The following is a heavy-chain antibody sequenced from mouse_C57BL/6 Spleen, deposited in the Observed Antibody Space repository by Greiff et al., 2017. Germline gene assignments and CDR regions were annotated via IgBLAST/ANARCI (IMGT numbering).Heavy chain of an antibody. CDR2: IDPETGGT. V-gene: IGHV1-15*01. Sequence: QVQLQQSGAELVRPGASVTLSCKASGYTFTDYEMHWVKQTPVHGLEWIGAIDPETGGTAYNQKFKGKAILTADKSSSTAYMELRSLTSEDSAVYYGTRGTGTGFDYWGQGTTLTVSS. D-gene: IGHD4-1*01. CDR1: GYTFTDYE. J-gene: IGHJ2*01. CDR3: TRGTGTGFDY.